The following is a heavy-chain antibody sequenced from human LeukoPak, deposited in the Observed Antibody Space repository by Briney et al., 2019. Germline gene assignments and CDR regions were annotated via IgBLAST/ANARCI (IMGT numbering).Heavy chain of an antibody. CDR1: GFSFSSYR. J-gene: IGHJ4*02. CDR2: VSNSGDYI. V-gene: IGHV3-21*04. CDR3: VKGLYTIDY. Sequence: GGSLRLSCAASGFSFSSYRMNWVRQAPGKGLEWVSSVSNSGDYIHYADSVKGRFTISRDNSKNSLYLQMNSLRSEDTAVYYCVKGLYTIDYWGQGTLVTVSS. D-gene: IGHD2-2*02.